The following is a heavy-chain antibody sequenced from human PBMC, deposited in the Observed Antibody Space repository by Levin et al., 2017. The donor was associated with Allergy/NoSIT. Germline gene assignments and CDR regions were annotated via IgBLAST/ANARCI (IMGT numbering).Heavy chain of an antibody. V-gene: IGHV4-39*01. CDR3: ARLRSIPFGWFDP. CDR1: GGSISSSNHY. Sequence: PGGSLRLSCTVSGGSISSSNHYWGWIRQPPGKGLEWIGSIYYSGSTYYNPSLKSRVTISVDTSKNQFSLKVSSVTAADTAVYYCARLRSIPFGWFDPWGQGTLVTVSS. CDR2: IYYSGST. J-gene: IGHJ5*02. D-gene: IGHD3-16*01.